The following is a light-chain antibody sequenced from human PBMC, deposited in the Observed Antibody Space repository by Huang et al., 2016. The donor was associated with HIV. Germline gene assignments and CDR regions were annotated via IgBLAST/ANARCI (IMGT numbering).Light chain of an antibody. CDR3: QYGET. CDR1: QNISRW. Sequence: DIQMTQSPSTLSAFVGDRLTTTCRASQNISRWLAWYQQNPGKAPRLLIYKISSLESGVPARFSGSGSGTEFTLTISSLQPDDIGTYCCQYGETFGQGSKVEVK. V-gene: IGKV1-5*03. J-gene: IGKJ1*01. CDR2: KIS.